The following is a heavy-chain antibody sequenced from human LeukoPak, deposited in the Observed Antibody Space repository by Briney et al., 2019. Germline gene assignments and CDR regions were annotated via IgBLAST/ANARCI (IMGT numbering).Heavy chain of an antibody. V-gene: IGHV3-23*01. CDR1: GFTFSYYA. D-gene: IGHD3-9*01. CDR3: AKGVRFLDWWILDY. CDR2: ISGSDNT. J-gene: IGHJ4*02. Sequence: GGSLRLSCAASGFTFSYYAMSWVRQAPGRGLEWVSGISGSDNTYYADSVKGRFTISRNNSKNTLYLQMNSLRAEDTAIYYCAKGVRFLDWWILDYWGQGSLVTVSS.